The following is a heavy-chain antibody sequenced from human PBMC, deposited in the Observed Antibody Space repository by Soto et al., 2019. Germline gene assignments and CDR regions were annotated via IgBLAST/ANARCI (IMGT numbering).Heavy chain of an antibody. V-gene: IGHV3-33*01. J-gene: IGHJ6*02. D-gene: IGHD3-3*01. CDR2: IWYDGSNK. CDR1: GFTFSSYG. CDR3: ARRRYDFWSGYYHYYGMDV. Sequence: VRLSCAASGFTFSSYGMHWVRQAPGKGLEWVAVIWYDGSNKYYADSVKGRFTISRDNSKNTLYLQMNSLRAEDTAVYYCARRRYDFWSGYYHYYGMDVWGQGTTVTVSS.